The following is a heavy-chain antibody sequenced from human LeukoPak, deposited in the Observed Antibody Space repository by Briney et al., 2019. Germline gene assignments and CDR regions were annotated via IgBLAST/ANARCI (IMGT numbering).Heavy chain of an antibody. V-gene: IGHV4-34*01. J-gene: IGHJ4*02. CDR3: ARHSGITIFGVVIMGSFDY. Sequence: SETLSLACAVYGGSFSGYYWSWIRQPPGKGLEWIGEINHSGSTNYNPSLKSRVTISVDTSKNQFSLKLSSVTAADTAVYYCARHSGITIFGVVIMGSFDYWGQGTLVTVSS. CDR2: INHSGST. CDR1: GGSFSGYY. D-gene: IGHD3-3*01.